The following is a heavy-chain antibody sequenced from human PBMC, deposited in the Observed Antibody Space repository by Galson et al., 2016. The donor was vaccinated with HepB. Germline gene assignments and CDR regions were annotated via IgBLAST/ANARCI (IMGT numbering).Heavy chain of an antibody. D-gene: IGHD3-10*01. CDR3: ARARGGSAGAFNWFDP. CDR2: INGDGTIT. J-gene: IGHJ5*02. Sequence: SLRLSCAASGFTFSTNWMHWVRQAPGKGLVWVSRINGDGTITDYADSVKGRFTISRDNAENTLYLQMNSLRVEDTAGYYCARARGGSAGAFNWFDPWGQGTLVTVSS. V-gene: IGHV3-74*01. CDR1: GFTFSTNW.